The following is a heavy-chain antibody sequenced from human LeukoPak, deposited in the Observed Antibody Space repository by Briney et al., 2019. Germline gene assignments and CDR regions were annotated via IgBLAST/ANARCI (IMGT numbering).Heavy chain of an antibody. V-gene: IGHV3-15*01. CDR1: GFTFSNAW. CDR2: IKSKTDGGTT. D-gene: IGHD4-17*01. Sequence: PGGSLRLSCAASGFTFSNAWMSWVRQAPGKGLEWVRRIKSKTDGGTTDYAAPVKGRFTISRDDSKNTLYLQMNSLKTEDTAVYYCTTRVMTTVTTEIDYWGQGTLVTVSS. J-gene: IGHJ4*02. CDR3: TTRVMTTVTTEIDY.